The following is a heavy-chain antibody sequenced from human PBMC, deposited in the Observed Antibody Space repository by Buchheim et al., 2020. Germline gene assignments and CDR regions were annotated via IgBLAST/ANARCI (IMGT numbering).Heavy chain of an antibody. D-gene: IGHD2-15*01. CDR3: ARGGGIVVVVAATDSDAFDI. CDR2: ISYDGSNK. V-gene: IGHV3-30-3*01. CDR1: GFTFSSYA. Sequence: QVQLVESGGGVVQPGRSLRLSCAASGFTFSSYAMHWVRQAPGKGLEWVAVISYDGSNKYYADSVKGRFTISRDNSKNTLYLQMNSLRAEDTAVYYCARGGGIVVVVAATDSDAFDIWGQGT. J-gene: IGHJ3*02.